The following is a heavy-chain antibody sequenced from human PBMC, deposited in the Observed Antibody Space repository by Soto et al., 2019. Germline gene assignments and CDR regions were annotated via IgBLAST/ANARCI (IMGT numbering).Heavy chain of an antibody. CDR2: IYHSGST. CDR3: ARSQQLVRWFDP. Sequence: PSETLSLTCAVSGGSIISSNWWSLVRQPPGKGLEWIGEIYHSGSTNYNPSLKSRVTISVDKSKNQFSLKLSSVTAADTAVYYCARSQQLVRWFDPWGQGTLVTVSS. V-gene: IGHV4-4*02. D-gene: IGHD6-13*01. CDR1: GGSIISSNW. J-gene: IGHJ5*02.